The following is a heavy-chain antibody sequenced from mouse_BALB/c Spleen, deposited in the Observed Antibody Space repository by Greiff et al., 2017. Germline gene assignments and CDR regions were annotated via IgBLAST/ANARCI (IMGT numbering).Heavy chain of an antibody. CDR3: ARSYYLDC. Sequence: QVQLQQSGAELAKPGASVKMSCKASGYTFTSYWMHWVKQRPGQGLEWIGYINPSTGYTEYNQKFKDKATLTADKSSSTAYMQLSSLTSEDSAVYYCARSYYLDCWGQGTTLTVAS. CDR1: GYTFTSYW. CDR2: INPSTGYT. J-gene: IGHJ2*01. V-gene: IGHV1-7*01.